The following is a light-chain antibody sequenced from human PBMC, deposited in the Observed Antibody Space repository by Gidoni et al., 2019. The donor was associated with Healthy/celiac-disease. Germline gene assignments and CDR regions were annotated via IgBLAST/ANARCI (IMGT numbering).Light chain of an antibody. Sequence: DIQMTQSPSSLSASVGDRVTITCQASQDISNYLNWYQQKPGHAPKLLIYDASNLETGVPSRFSGSGSGTDFTFTISSLQPEDIATYYCQQYDNLPLTFGGGTKVEIK. J-gene: IGKJ4*01. CDR3: QQYDNLPLT. CDR2: DAS. CDR1: QDISNY. V-gene: IGKV1-33*01.